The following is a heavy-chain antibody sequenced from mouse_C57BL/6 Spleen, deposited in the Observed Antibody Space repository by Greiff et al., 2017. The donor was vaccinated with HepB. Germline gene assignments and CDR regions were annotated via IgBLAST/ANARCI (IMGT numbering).Heavy chain of an antibody. CDR3: ARYYDYSYWYFDV. CDR2: IHPNSGST. D-gene: IGHD2-4*01. Sequence: QVQLQQPGAELVKPGASVKLSCKASGYTFTSYWMHWVKQRPGQGLEWIGMIHPNSGSTNYNEKFKSKATLTVDKSSSTAYMQLSSLTSEDSAVYYCARYYDYSYWYFDVWGTGTTVTVSS. V-gene: IGHV1-64*01. CDR1: GYTFTSYW. J-gene: IGHJ1*03.